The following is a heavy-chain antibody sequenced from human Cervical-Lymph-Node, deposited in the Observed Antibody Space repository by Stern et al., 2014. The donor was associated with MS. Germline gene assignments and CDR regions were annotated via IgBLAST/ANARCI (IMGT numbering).Heavy chain of an antibody. CDR2: INYSGST. V-gene: IGHV4-59*01. CDR1: GGSISTYY. J-gene: IGHJ3*02. D-gene: IGHD3-22*01. CDR3: ARRDYYDNYDDAFDI. Sequence: QVQLQESGPGLVKPSETLSLTCTVSGGSISTYYWSWIRQPPGKGLEWIGHINYSGSTNYNPSLKSRVTISVDTSKNQFSLKLSSVTAADTAVYYCARRDYYDNYDDAFDIWGQGTMVTVSS.